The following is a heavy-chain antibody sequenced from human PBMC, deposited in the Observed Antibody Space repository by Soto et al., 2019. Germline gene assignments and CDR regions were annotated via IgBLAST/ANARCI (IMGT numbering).Heavy chain of an antibody. CDR3: AKATSFGGVIVIPLHFDY. Sequence: PGGSLRLSCAASGFTFSSYAMSWVRQAPGKGPEWVSAISGSGGSTYYADSVKGRFTIPRDNSKNTLYLQMNSLRAEDTAVYYCAKATSFGGVIVIPLHFDYWGQGTLVTVSS. CDR2: ISGSGGST. CDR1: GFTFSSYA. D-gene: IGHD3-16*02. V-gene: IGHV3-23*01. J-gene: IGHJ4*02.